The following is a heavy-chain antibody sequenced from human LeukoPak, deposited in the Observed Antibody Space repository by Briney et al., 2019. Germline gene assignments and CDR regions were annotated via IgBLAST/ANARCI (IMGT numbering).Heavy chain of an antibody. D-gene: IGHD3-10*01. CDR1: GLTFSTYW. CDR3: ARRFGSGSFENSEFDY. J-gene: IGHJ4*02. Sequence: GGSLRLSCAASGLTFSTYWMTWVRQAPGKGLEWVANIKQDGSEKYYVDSVKGRFTISRDNAKNSLFLQMNSLRAEDTAVYYCARRFGSGSFENSEFDYWGQGTLVTVSS. V-gene: IGHV3-7*01. CDR2: IKQDGSEK.